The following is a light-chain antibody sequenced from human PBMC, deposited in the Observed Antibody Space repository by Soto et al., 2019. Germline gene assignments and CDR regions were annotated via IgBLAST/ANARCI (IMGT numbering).Light chain of an antibody. CDR1: QSLTRNY. CDR2: GAS. CDR3: QQYSNLPPT. J-gene: IGKJ4*01. Sequence: DIVLTQSPGTLSLSPGERATLSCRASQSLTRNYLAWFRQKPGQAPKLLISGASTRDTGIPDRFSGSGSGTDFTLTISRPEPEDFAVYFCQQYSNLPPTFGGGTKVEIK. V-gene: IGKV3-20*01.